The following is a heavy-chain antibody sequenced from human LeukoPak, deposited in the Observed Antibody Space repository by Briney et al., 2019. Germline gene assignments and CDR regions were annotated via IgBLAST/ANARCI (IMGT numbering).Heavy chain of an antibody. CDR3: ARVSSNYGDWFDP. Sequence: SETLSLTCTVSGYSISSGYYWGWIRQPPGKGLEWIGSIYHSGSTYYNPSLKSRVTISVDTSKNQFSLKLSSVTAADTAVYYCARVSSNYGDWFDPWGQGTLVTVSS. CDR2: IYHSGST. CDR1: GYSISSGYY. D-gene: IGHD4-11*01. J-gene: IGHJ5*02. V-gene: IGHV4-38-2*02.